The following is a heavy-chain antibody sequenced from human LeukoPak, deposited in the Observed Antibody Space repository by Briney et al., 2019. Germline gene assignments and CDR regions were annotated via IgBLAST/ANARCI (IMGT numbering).Heavy chain of an antibody. CDR3: ARGAEYYAIWRGYAGYSDY. CDR2: ISHRGST. J-gene: IGHJ4*02. Sequence: SETLSLTCSVSGFSISSGYFWGWIRQPPGKGLEWVGSISHRGSTYYNPSLRSRITISLDRSKQKFSLKLTSVTAADTALYFCARGAEYYAIWRGYAGYSDYWGQGISVTVSS. D-gene: IGHD3-3*01. V-gene: IGHV4-38-2*02. CDR1: GFSISSGYF.